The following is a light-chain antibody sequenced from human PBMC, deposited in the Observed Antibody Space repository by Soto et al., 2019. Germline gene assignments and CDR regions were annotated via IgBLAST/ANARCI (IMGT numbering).Light chain of an antibody. CDR2: EVS. J-gene: IGLJ1*01. CDR1: SSDVGGYNY. CDR3: SSYRTGGPFF. V-gene: IGLV2-14*01. Sequence: QSVLTQPASVSGSPGQSIAISCTGTSSDVGGYNYVSWYQQLPGKAPKLLIPEVSNRPSGVSHRFSGSKSGNTASLTISGLQAEDEADYYCSSYRTGGPFFFGTGTKVTVL.